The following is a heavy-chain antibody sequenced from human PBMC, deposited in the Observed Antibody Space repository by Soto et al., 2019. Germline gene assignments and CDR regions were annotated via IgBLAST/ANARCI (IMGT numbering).Heavy chain of an antibody. V-gene: IGHV4-61*01. CDR1: GGSVSSGRYYNSGSYY. Sequence: QVQLQESGPGLVKPSETLSLTCTVSGGSVSSGRYYNSGSYYWTWIRQPPGKGLEWIGYVYYSGSTNYNPSLKSRVTISVDTSKNQFSLKLSSVTAADTAVYYCAREVDYTTTNHFDYWGQGTLVTVSS. CDR2: VYYSGST. J-gene: IGHJ4*02. D-gene: IGHD3-3*01. CDR3: AREVDYTTTNHFDY.